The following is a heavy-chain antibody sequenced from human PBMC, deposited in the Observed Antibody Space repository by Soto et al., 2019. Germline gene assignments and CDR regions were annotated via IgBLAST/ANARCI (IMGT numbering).Heavy chain of an antibody. Sequence: GGSLILSCAASGFTFSSYAMSWVRQAPGKGLEWVSAISGSGGSTYYADSVKGRFTISRDNSKNTLYLQMNSLRAEDTAVYYCAKPNLRYCSGGSCYPFDYWGQGTLVTVSS. D-gene: IGHD2-15*01. CDR1: GFTFSSYA. CDR2: ISGSGGST. J-gene: IGHJ4*02. CDR3: AKPNLRYCSGGSCYPFDY. V-gene: IGHV3-23*01.